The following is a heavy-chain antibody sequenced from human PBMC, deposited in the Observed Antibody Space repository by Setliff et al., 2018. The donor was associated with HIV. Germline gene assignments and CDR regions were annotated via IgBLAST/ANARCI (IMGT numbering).Heavy chain of an antibody. D-gene: IGHD5-12*01. J-gene: IGHJ4*02. CDR2: ISYSGKT. CDR3: AGGGLGDGYNRDS. V-gene: IGHV4-39*02. Sequence: PSETLSLTCTVSGVPTSASTYYWGWIRQPPGKGLDWIGYISYSGKTYYNPSLKSRVTISVDTSNNHFSLRLNSVTAADTAVYYCAGGGLGDGYNRDSWGQGTLVTVSS. CDR1: GVPTSASTYY.